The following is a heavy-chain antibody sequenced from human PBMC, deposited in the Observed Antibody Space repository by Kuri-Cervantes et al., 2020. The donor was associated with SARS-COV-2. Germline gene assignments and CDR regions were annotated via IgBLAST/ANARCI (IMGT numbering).Heavy chain of an antibody. CDR2: IWYDGSNK. V-gene: IGHV3-33*01. CDR1: RFTFSSHG. Sequence: GESLKISCAAFRFTFSSHGMHWVRQAPGKGLEWVAVIWYDGSNKYYADSVKGRFTISRDNSKNTLYLQMNSLRAEDTAVYYCAREEYSSSWSAVDFDYWGQGTLVTVSS. J-gene: IGHJ4*02. D-gene: IGHD6-13*01. CDR3: AREEYSSSWSAVDFDY.